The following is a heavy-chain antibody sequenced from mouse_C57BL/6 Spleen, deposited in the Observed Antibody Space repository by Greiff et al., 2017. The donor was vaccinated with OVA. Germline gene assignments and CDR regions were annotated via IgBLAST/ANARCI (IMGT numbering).Heavy chain of an antibody. CDR2: INPNNGGT. V-gene: IGHV1-22*01. D-gene: IGHD2-1*01. CDR1: GYTFTDYN. CDR3: VYGNHWFAY. Sequence: VQLKQSGPELVKPGASVKMSCKASGYTFTDYNMHWVKQSHGKSLEWIGYINPNNGGTSYNQKFKGKATLTVNKSSSTAYMELRSLTSEDSAVYYCVYGNHWFAYWGQGTLVTVSA. J-gene: IGHJ3*01.